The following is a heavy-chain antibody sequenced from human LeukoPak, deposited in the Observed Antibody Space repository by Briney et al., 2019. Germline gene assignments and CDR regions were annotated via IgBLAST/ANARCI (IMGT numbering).Heavy chain of an antibody. J-gene: IGHJ4*02. D-gene: IGHD2-15*01. V-gene: IGHV4-34*01. CDR3: ARSSNLDY. CDR2: INHSGNT. CDR1: GGSFSGYY. Sequence: SETLSLTCAVYGGSFSGYYWSWIRQPPGKGLEWIGEINHSGNTYYNPSLKSRVTISVDTSKNQFSLKLSSVTAADTAVYYCARSSNLDYWGQGTLVTVSS.